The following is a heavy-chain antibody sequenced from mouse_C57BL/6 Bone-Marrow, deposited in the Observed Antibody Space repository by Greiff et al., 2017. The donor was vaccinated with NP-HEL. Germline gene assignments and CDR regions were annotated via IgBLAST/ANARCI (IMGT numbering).Heavy chain of an antibody. D-gene: IGHD1-1*01. V-gene: IGHV1-82*01. Sequence: QVQLQQSGPELVKPGASVQISCKASGYAFSSSWMNWVKQRPGTGLEWIGRIYPGDGDTKYNGKFKGKATLTADKSSSTAYMQLSSLTSADSEVYFCAREGDYYGYYFDYWGQGTTLTVSS. CDR1: GYAFSSSW. CDR2: IYPGDGDT. CDR3: AREGDYYGYYFDY. J-gene: IGHJ2*01.